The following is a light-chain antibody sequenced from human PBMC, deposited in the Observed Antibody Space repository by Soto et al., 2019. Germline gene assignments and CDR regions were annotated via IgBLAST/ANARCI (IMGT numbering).Light chain of an antibody. CDR3: QQLNTYPLT. CDR2: STS. J-gene: IGKJ4*01. V-gene: IGKV1-9*01. CDR1: QALNSY. Sequence: DIQLTQSPSFLSASVGDRVTITCRASQALNSYFAWYQQKPGKAPRLLIYSTSSLRSVVPSRLGGSGSGTEFTLTITSLQPEDVATYYCQQLNTYPLTFGGGTKVDIK.